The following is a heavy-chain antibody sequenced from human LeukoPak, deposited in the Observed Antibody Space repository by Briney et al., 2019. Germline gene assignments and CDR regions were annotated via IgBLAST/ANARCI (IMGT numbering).Heavy chain of an antibody. D-gene: IGHD3-16*01. CDR2: ISGSGGST. CDR1: GFTFSSYA. J-gene: IGHJ4*02. V-gene: IGHV3-23*01. Sequence: PGGSLRLSCAASGFTFSSYAMSWVRQAPGKGLEWVSAISGSGGSTYYADSVKGRFTISRDNSKNTLYLQMNSLRAEDTAIYYCAKDYSFYYDYVWGSYPDPAFDYWGQGTLVTVSS. CDR3: AKDYSFYYDYVWGSYPDPAFDY.